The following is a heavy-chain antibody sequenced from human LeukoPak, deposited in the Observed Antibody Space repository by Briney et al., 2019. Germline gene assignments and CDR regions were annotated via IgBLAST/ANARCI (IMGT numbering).Heavy chain of an antibody. CDR3: AREGAARTWYYYMDV. Sequence: ASVKVSCKASGYTFTSYGISWVRQAPGQGLEWMGWISAYNGNTNYAQKLQGRVTMTTDTSTSTAYMELRSLRSDDTAVYYCAREGAARTWYYYMDVWGKGTTVTVSS. D-gene: IGHD6-6*01. V-gene: IGHV1-18*01. CDR1: GYTFTSYG. J-gene: IGHJ6*03. CDR2: ISAYNGNT.